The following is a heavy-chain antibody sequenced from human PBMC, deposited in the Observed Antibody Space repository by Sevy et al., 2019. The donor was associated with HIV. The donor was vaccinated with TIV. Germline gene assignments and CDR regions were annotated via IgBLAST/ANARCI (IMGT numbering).Heavy chain of an antibody. J-gene: IGHJ4*02. V-gene: IGHV3-23*01. CDR1: GFTFSSYA. CDR3: AKGAEGIAVAGMTFDY. D-gene: IGHD6-19*01. CDR2: ISGSGGST. Sequence: GGSLRLSCAASGFTFSSYAMSWVRQAPGKGLEWVSAISGSGGSTYYADSVKGRFTISRDNSKNTLYLQMNSLRAEDTAVYYCAKGAEGIAVAGMTFDYWGQGTLVTVSS.